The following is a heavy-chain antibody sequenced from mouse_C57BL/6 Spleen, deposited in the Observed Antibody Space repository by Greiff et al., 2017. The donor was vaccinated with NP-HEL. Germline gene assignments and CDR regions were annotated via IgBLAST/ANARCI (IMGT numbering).Heavy chain of an antibody. V-gene: IGHV1-15*01. Sequence: QVQLKQSGAELVRPGASVTLSCKASGYTFTDYEMHWVKQTPVHGLEWIGAIDPETGGTAYNQKFKGKAILTADKSSSTAYMELRSLTSEDSAVYYGTRRGIYDGYYAWFAYWGQGTLVTVSA. J-gene: IGHJ3*01. D-gene: IGHD2-3*01. CDR1: GYTFTDYE. CDR2: IDPETGGT. CDR3: TRRGIYDGYYAWFAY.